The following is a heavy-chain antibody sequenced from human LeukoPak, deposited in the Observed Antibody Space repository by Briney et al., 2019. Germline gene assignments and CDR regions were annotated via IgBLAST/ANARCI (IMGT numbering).Heavy chain of an antibody. Sequence: GGSLRLSCAASAFTFNRYWMNWVRQAPGKGLEWVAGIDGDGTEKYYVESVKGRFTISRDNAKKSVNLQMNSLRADDTAVYYCARAITVVDSYWGQGTLVTVSS. CDR1: AFTFNRYW. CDR2: IDGDGTEK. D-gene: IGHD2-2*01. CDR3: ARAITVVDSY. J-gene: IGHJ4*02. V-gene: IGHV3-7*01.